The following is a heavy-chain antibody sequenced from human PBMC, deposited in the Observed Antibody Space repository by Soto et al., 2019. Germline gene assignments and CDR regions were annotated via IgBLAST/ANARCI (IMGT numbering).Heavy chain of an antibody. Sequence: QLQLQESGPGLVKPSETLSLTCTVSGGSISSSSYYWGWIRQPPGKGLEWIGSIYYSGSTYYNPSLKSRVTISVDTSKTQFSLKLSSVTAADTAVYYCASRIAAADPLSLWYWGQGTLVTVSS. CDR2: IYYSGST. CDR1: GGSISSSSYY. J-gene: IGHJ4*02. V-gene: IGHV4-39*01. CDR3: ASRIAAADPLSLWY. D-gene: IGHD6-13*01.